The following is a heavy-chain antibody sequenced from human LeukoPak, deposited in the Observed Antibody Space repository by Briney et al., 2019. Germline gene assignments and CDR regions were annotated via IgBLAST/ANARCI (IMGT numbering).Heavy chain of an antibody. CDR3: ARVADGYSGYDSIDY. CDR2: ISSSSSYT. J-gene: IGHJ4*02. D-gene: IGHD5-12*01. CDR1: GFTFSDYY. V-gene: IGHV3-11*06. Sequence: PGGSLRLSCAASGFTFSDYYMSWIRQAPGKGLEWVSYISSSSSYTNYADSAKGRFTISRDNAKNSLYLQMNSLRAEDTAVYYCARVADGYSGYDSIDYWGQGTLVTVSS.